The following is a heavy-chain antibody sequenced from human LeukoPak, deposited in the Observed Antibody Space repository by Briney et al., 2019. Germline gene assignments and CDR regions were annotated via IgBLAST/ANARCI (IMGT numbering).Heavy chain of an antibody. CDR2: IKQEGSEE. CDR1: GFTFSNYW. CDR3: ARQGGRVAPFGY. D-gene: IGHD3-16*01. J-gene: IGHJ4*02. Sequence: GGSLRLSCAATGFTFSNYWMSWVRQAPGKGLEWVANIKQEGSEESYVDSVKGRFTISRDNANNSLNLQMNSLRAEDTAVHYCARQGGRVAPFGYWGQGTMVTVSS. V-gene: IGHV3-7*01.